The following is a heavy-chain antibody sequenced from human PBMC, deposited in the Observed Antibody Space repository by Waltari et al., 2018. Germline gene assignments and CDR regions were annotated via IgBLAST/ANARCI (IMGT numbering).Heavy chain of an antibody. D-gene: IGHD6-19*01. Sequence: EVQLVESGGALVQPGGSLRLSCAASGFPLGSHWMNWVRPGPETVLDWVANIKPDGTCITDADSVKGRFTISRDNAKNTLYLQRNRLTVDDTAVYYCTRGTSAWDGIDYWGQGTLVTVSP. CDR2: IKPDGTCI. V-gene: IGHV3-74*03. J-gene: IGHJ4*01. CDR1: GFPLGSHW. CDR3: TRGTSAWDGIDY.